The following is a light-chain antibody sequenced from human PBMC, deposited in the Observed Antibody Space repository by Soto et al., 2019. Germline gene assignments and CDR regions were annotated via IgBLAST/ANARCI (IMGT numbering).Light chain of an antibody. V-gene: IGLV4-60*03. J-gene: IGLJ2*01. CDR3: ETWDSNTFVV. CDR2: LERSGSY. Sequence: QPVLTQSSSASASLGSSVKLTCTLSSGHSSYTIAWHHQQPGKAPRYLMKLERSGSYNKGSGVPDRFSGSSSGADRYLTISNLQSEDEADYYCETWDSNTFVVFGGGTQLTVL. CDR1: SGHSSYT.